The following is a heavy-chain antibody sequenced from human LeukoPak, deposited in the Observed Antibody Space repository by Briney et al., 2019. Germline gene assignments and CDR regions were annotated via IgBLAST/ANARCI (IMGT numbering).Heavy chain of an antibody. Sequence: PSETLSLTCTVSGGSISSYYWSWIRQPPGKGLEWIGYIYYSGSTNYNPSLKSRVTISVDTSKNQFSLKLSSVTAADTAVYYCARHVLAAADPFDYWGQGTLVTVSS. V-gene: IGHV4-59*08. J-gene: IGHJ4*02. D-gene: IGHD6-13*01. CDR3: ARHVLAAADPFDY. CDR2: IYYSGST. CDR1: GGSISSYY.